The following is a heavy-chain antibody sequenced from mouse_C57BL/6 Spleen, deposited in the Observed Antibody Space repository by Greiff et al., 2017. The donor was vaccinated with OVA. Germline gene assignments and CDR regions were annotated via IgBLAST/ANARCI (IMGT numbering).Heavy chain of an antibody. CDR1: GYTFTSYW. Sequence: QVQLKEPGAELVKPGASVKLSCKASGYTFTSYWMHWVKQRPGQGLEWIGMIHPNSGSTNYNEKFKSKATLTVDKSSSTAYMQLSSLTSEDSAVYYCARSLYGNYYFDYWGQGTTLTVSS. V-gene: IGHV1-64*01. J-gene: IGHJ2*01. CDR3: ARSLYGNYYFDY. CDR2: IHPNSGST. D-gene: IGHD2-1*01.